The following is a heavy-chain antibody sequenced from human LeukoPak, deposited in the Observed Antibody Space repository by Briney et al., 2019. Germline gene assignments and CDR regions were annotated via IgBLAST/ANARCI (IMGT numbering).Heavy chain of an antibody. CDR1: GGSISNYY. V-gene: IGHV4-4*07. CDR3: ARWNLDLAYDI. D-gene: IGHD1-1*01. Sequence: SETLSLTCTVSGGSISNYYWTWIRQPAGKGLEWIGRVYTSGSTNYNPSLKGRVTISLDKSKNQFSLKLTSVSAADTAVYFCARWNLDLAYDIWGQGTMVTVSS. J-gene: IGHJ3*02. CDR2: VYTSGST.